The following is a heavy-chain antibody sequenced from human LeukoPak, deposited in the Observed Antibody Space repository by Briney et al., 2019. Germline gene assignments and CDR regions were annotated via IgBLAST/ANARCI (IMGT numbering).Heavy chain of an antibody. Sequence: SETLSLTCTVSGGSVSSNNYYWSWIRQPPGKGLEYIGYIYYSGTTKYNPSLKSRVTLSVDTSKNQFSLKLRSVTAADTAVYYCARATPLYSSDWYVNWFDPWGQGTLVTVSS. V-gene: IGHV4-61*01. CDR3: ARATPLYSSDWYVNWFDP. CDR1: GGSVSSNNYY. D-gene: IGHD6-19*01. J-gene: IGHJ5*02. CDR2: IYYSGTT.